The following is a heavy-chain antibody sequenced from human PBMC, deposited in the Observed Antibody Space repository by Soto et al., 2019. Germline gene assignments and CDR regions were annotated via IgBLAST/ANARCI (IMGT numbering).Heavy chain of an antibody. CDR3: ARDKGSGSVDSKLAS. J-gene: IGHJ4*02. Sequence: GKGLEWVANIKQDGTIQYYVDSVRGRFTISRDSAENTLYLQMNSLRAEDTAVYYCARDKGSGSVDSKLASRGKRTLVTVTS. V-gene: IGHV3-7*01. CDR2: IKQDGTIQ. D-gene: IGHD3-9*01.